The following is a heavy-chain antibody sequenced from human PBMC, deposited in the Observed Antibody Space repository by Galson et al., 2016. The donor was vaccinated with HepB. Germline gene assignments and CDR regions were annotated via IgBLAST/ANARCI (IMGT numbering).Heavy chain of an antibody. D-gene: IGHD6-19*01. CDR2: VSYDGSKK. CDR3: ASWRYSSGRNDSFDI. Sequence: SLRLSCAASELIFNNFAIQWVRHAPGKGLEWVAVVSYDGSKKYYADSVKGRFTMSRDNSQNTIYLQMNSLRAEDAAVYYCASWRYSSGRNDSFDIWGQGTRVTVSS. CDR1: ELIFNNFA. J-gene: IGHJ3*02. V-gene: IGHV3-30-3*01.